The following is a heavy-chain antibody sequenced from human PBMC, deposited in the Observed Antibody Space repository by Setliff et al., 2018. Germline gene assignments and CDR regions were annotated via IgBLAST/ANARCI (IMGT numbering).Heavy chain of an antibody. CDR3: ARATRDSDGWYYEYSWFDP. CDR2: ISAYNGNT. D-gene: IGHD6-19*01. Sequence: ASVKVSCKASGYTFNNYGISWVRQAPGQGLEWMGWISAYNGNTYAQKFQGRVTMTTDTSTSTAYMELSSLTSDDTAVYYCARATRDSDGWYYEYSWFDPWGQGTLVTVSS. V-gene: IGHV1-18*01. CDR1: GYTFNNYG. J-gene: IGHJ5*02.